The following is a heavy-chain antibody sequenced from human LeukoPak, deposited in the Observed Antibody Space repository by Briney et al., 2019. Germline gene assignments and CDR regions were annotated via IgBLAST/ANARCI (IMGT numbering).Heavy chain of an antibody. D-gene: IGHD6-19*01. CDR1: GYTFTGYY. CDR3: ARSSGWPYYFDY. CDR2: INPNSGDT. V-gene: IGHV1-2*02. J-gene: IGHJ4*02. Sequence: ASVKVSCKASGYTFTGYYMHWVRQAPGQGLEWMGWINPNSGDTNYAQKFQGRVTMTRDTSISTAYMELSRLRSDDTAVYYCARSSGWPYYFDYWGQGTLVTVSS.